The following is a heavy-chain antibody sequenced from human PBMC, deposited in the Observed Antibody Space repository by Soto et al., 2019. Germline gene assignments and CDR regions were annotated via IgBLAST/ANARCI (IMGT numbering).Heavy chain of an antibody. J-gene: IGHJ4*02. CDR2: TRNKANSYTT. CDR3: ARDSGGYDSGGSSDY. D-gene: IGHD5-12*01. V-gene: IGHV3-72*01. Sequence: EVQLVESGGGLVQPGGSLRLSCAASGFTFSDHYMDWVRQAPGKGLEWVGRTRNKANSYTTEYAASVKGRFTISRDDSRNSLYLQMNSLKPEDKAVYYCARDSGGYDSGGSSDYWGQGTLVTVSS. CDR1: GFTFSDHY.